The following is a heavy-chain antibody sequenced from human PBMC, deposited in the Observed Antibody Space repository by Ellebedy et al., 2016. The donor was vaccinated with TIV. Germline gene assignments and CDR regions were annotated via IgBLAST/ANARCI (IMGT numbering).Heavy chain of an antibody. J-gene: IGHJ4*02. V-gene: IGHV4-34*01. CDR2: INHSGST. Sequence: SETLSLXXAVYGGSLSGYYWSWVRQPPGKGLEWIGEINHSGSTNHNPSFKSRVTISVDTSKNQFSLKLRSVTAADTAVYFCARRPYCSTTTCYGLDYWGQGTLVTVSS. CDR1: GGSLSGYY. CDR3: ARRPYCSTTTCYGLDY. D-gene: IGHD2-2*01.